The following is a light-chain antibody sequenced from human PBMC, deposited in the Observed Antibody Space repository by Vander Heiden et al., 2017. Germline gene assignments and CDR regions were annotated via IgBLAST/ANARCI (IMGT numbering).Light chain of an antibody. CDR1: KIGSKS. V-gene: IGLV3-21*02. CDR2: DDT. Sequence: SYVLTQPPSGLVAPGQTARITCGGNKIGSKSVHWYQQKPGQAPVLVVYDDTDRPSEIPSRFSGCNSGNTAALTTSRVEAGDDAGYYSQVWDSSCDHRVFGAGTKLTVL. CDR3: QVWDSSCDHRV. J-gene: IGLJ2*01.